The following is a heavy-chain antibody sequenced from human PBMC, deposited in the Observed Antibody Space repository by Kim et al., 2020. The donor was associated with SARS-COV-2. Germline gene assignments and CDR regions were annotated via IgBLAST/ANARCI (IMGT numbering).Heavy chain of an antibody. V-gene: IGHV3-7*03. CDR3: SRTLTGTTESFEY. D-gene: IGHD3-9*01. CDR2: IKQDGTQQ. Sequence: GGSLRLSCAASGFTFGSYWMTWVRQAPGKGLEWVANIKQDGTQQYYVDSVRGRFTVSRDGANMYLQMNSLRAEDTAVYYCSRTLTGTTESFEYWGRGPLGTVSS. J-gene: IGHJ1*01. CDR1: GFTFGSYW.